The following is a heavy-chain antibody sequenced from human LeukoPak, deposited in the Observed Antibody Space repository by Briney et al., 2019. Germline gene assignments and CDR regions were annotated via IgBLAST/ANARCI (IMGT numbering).Heavy chain of an antibody. CDR1: GGSLSNYY. Sequence: SSETLSLTCTVSGGSLSNYYWSWMRHSPGERLEWIGYVYYTGITKYNPSLKSRVRISVDTSKTQFSLHLTSLTSADTPVYYCARQRQSDANVFDIWGQGTMVTVSS. CDR2: VYYTGIT. V-gene: IGHV4-59*08. CDR3: ARQRQSDANVFDI. J-gene: IGHJ3*02.